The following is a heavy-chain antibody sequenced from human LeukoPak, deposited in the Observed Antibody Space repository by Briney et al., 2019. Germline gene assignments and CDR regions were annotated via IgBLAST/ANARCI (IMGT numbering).Heavy chain of an antibody. D-gene: IGHD3-3*01. CDR2: INHSGST. Sequence: PSETLSLTCAVYGGSFSGYYWSWIRQPPGKGLEWIGEINHSGSTNYNPSLKSRVTISVDTSKNQFSLKLSSVTAADTAVYYCARQIWRSNWFDPWGQGTLVTVSS. J-gene: IGHJ5*02. CDR3: ARQIWRSNWFDP. V-gene: IGHV4-34*01. CDR1: GGSFSGYY.